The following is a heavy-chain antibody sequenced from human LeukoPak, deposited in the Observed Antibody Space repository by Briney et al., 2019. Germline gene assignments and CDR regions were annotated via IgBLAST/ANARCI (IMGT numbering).Heavy chain of an antibody. CDR1: GFTFSSYS. J-gene: IGHJ4*02. CDR2: ISSSSSYI. V-gene: IGHV3-21*01. CDR3: AREPYYYGSGSSIDY. D-gene: IGHD3-10*01. Sequence: PGGSLRLSCAASGFTFSSYSMNWVRQAPGKRLEWVSSISSSSSYIYYADSVKGRFTISRDNAKNSLYLQMNSLRAEDTAVYYCAREPYYYGSGSSIDYWGQGTLVTVSS.